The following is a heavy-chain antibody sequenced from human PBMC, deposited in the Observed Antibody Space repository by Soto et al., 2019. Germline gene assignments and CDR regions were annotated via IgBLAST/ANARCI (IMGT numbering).Heavy chain of an antibody. Sequence: VQLVESGGGLVKPGGSLRLSCAASGFTFTRYSMNWVRQAPGKGLEWVSSISSTTNYIYYGDSMKGRFTISRDNAKNSLCLEMSSLRAEDTAVYYCARESEDLTSNFDYWGQGTLVTVSS. J-gene: IGHJ4*02. CDR3: ARESEDLTSNFDY. CDR1: GFTFTRYS. V-gene: IGHV3-21*06. CDR2: ISSTTNYI.